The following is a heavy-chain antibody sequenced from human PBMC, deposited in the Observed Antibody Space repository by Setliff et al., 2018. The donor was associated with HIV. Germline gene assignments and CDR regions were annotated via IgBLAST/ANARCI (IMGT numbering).Heavy chain of an antibody. CDR1: GYTFSTNA. D-gene: IGHD2-15*01. Sequence: ASVKVSCKAFGYTFSTNAIHWVRQAPGQGLQWMGIINPGDGSTIYAQKFQGRVTMTRDTSTSTVYMELSSLRSEDTAVYYCARAGVVVAATSYYYGMDVWGQGTTVTVSS. J-gene: IGHJ6*02. CDR3: ARAGVVVAATSYYYGMDV. V-gene: IGHV1-46*01. CDR2: INPGDGST.